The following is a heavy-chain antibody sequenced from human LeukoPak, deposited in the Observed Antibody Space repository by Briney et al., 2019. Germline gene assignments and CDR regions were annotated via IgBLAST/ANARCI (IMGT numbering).Heavy chain of an antibody. Sequence: APVKASCKASGYTFTDFYIHWVRQAPGQGLEWMGCINPNSGVTTYAQGFQGRVTMTRDTAIKTAYLDLARLTSDDTAVYYCMRDPLLPVPGRQGDSWGQGTLVTVSS. CDR3: MRDPLLPVPGRQGDS. CDR2: INPNSGVT. CDR1: GYTFTDFY. V-gene: IGHV1-2*02. J-gene: IGHJ4*02. D-gene: IGHD1-1*01.